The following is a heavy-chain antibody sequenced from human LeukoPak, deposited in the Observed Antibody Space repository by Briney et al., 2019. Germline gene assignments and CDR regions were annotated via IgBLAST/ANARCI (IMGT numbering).Heavy chain of an antibody. V-gene: IGHV1-18*01. Sequence: ASVKVSSKASGYTFTSYGISWVRQAPGQGLEWMGWISAYNGNTNYAQKLQGRVTMTTDTSTSTAYMELRSLRSDDTAVYYCARDRSVVVPENWFDPWGQGTLVTVSS. CDR1: GYTFTSYG. CDR3: ARDRSVVVPENWFDP. D-gene: IGHD2-2*01. J-gene: IGHJ5*02. CDR2: ISAYNGNT.